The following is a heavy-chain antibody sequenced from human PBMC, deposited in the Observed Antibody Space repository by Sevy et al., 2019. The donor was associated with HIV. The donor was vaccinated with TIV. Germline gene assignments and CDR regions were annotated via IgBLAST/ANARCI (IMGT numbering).Heavy chain of an antibody. V-gene: IGHV3-30-3*01. Sequence: GGSLGLSCAASGFTFSSYAMHWVRQAPGKGLEWVAVISYDGSNKYYADSVKGRFTISRDNSKNTLYLQMNSLRAEDTAVYYCARDVSSSPGYYYYGMDVWGQGTTVTVSS. CDR1: GFTFSSYA. D-gene: IGHD6-6*01. CDR2: ISYDGSNK. J-gene: IGHJ6*02. CDR3: ARDVSSSPGYYYYGMDV.